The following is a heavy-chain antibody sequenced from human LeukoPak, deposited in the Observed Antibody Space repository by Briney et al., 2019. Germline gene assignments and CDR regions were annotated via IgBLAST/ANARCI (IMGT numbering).Heavy chain of an antibody. Sequence: SQTLSLTCTVSGGSISSGGYYWSWIRQPPGKGLEWIGYIYHSGSTYYNPSLKSRVTISVDRSKNQFSLKLSSVTAADTAVYYCARGITDPYWKYWYFDLWGPGTLVTVSS. V-gene: IGHV4-30-2*01. CDR2: IYHSGST. CDR3: ARGITDPYWKYWYFDL. J-gene: IGHJ2*01. D-gene: IGHD1-14*01. CDR1: GGSISSGGYY.